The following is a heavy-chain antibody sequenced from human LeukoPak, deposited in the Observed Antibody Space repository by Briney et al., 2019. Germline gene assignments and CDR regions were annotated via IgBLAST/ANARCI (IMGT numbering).Heavy chain of an antibody. CDR1: GFTFSSYW. D-gene: IGHD3-10*01. Sequence: GGSLRLSCAASGFTFSSYWMSWVRQAPGKGLEWVANIKQDGSEKYYVDSVKGRFTISRDNAKNSLYLQMNSLRAEDTAVYYCARELLSYYGSGSLNYWGQGTLVTVS. J-gene: IGHJ4*02. CDR2: IKQDGSEK. V-gene: IGHV3-7*03. CDR3: ARELLSYYGSGSLNY.